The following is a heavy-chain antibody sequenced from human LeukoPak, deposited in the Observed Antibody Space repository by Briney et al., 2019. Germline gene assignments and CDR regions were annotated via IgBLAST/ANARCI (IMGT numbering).Heavy chain of an antibody. CDR3: AREGRYSSSWRADMDV. Sequence: SETLSLTCTVSGGSISSYYWSWIRQPPGKGLEWIGYIYYSGSTNYNPSLKSRVTISVDTSKNQFSLKLSSVTAADTAVYYCAREGRYSSSWRADMDVWGKGTTVTVSS. CDR1: GGSISSYY. CDR2: IYYSGST. D-gene: IGHD6-13*01. V-gene: IGHV4-59*01. J-gene: IGHJ6*03.